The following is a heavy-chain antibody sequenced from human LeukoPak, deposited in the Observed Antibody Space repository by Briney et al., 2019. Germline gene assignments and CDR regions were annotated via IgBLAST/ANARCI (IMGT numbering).Heavy chain of an antibody. Sequence: PSETLSLTCAVSGGSISSSNWWSWVRQPPEKGLEWIGEIYHSGSTNYNPSLKSRVTISVDTSKNQFSLKLSSVTAADTAVYYCARDLSDSGSYQRGFDYWGQGTLVTVSS. D-gene: IGHD1-26*01. CDR1: GGSISSSNW. CDR2: IYHSGST. V-gene: IGHV4-4*02. CDR3: ARDLSDSGSYQRGFDY. J-gene: IGHJ4*02.